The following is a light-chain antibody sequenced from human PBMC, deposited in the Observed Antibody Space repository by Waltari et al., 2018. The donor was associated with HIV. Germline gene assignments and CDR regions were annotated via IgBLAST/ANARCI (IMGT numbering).Light chain of an antibody. J-gene: IGKJ1*01. CDR1: QSVGSSY. V-gene: IGKV3-20*01. Sequence: DIVLTQSPGTLCLSPGERATLSCGTSQSVGSSYLAWYRQKPGQPPRLLIYGASNRATGIPDRISGSGSGTDFTLTISRLEPEDFALYYCQQYETSPWTFGQGTKV. CDR3: QQYETSPWT. CDR2: GAS.